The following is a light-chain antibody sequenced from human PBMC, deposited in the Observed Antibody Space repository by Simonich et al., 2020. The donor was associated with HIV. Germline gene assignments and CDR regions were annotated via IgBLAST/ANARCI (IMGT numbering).Light chain of an antibody. CDR3: QQYNNWPPYT. CDR1: QSVSSSY. J-gene: IGKJ2*01. CDR2: GAS. V-gene: IGKV3-15*01. Sequence: EIVLTQSPGTLSLSPGERATLSCRASQSVSSSYLAWYQQKPGQAPRLLIYGASTRAIGIPARFSGSGSGTEFTLTISSLQSEDFAVYYCQQYNNWPPYTFGQGTKLEIK.